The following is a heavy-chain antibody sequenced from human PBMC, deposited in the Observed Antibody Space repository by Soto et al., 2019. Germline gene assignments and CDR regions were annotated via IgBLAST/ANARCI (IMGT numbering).Heavy chain of an antibody. V-gene: IGHV3-30*18. D-gene: IGHD1-26*01. J-gene: IGHJ6*02. CDR2: ISYDGSNK. Sequence: HPGGSLRLSCAASGFTFSSYGMHWVRQAPGKGLEWVAVISYDGSNKYYADSVKGRFTISRDNSKNTLYLQMNSLRAEDTAVYYCAKDRIQTKIRWGYGMDVWGQGTTVTVSS. CDR3: AKDRIQTKIRWGYGMDV. CDR1: GFTFSSYG.